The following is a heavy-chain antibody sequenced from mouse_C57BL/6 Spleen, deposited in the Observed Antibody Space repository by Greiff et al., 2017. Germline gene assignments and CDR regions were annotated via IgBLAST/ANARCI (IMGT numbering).Heavy chain of an antibody. CDR3: TGGGGNWDGDSAMDY. CDR1: GYTFTSYW. V-gene: IGHV1-5*01. D-gene: IGHD4-1*01. J-gene: IGHJ4*01. Sequence: VQLQQSGTVLARPGASVKMSCKTSGYTFTSYWMHWVKQRPGQGLEWIGAIYPGDSDTSYNQKFKGKAKLTAVTSASTAYMELSSLTNEDSAVYYCTGGGGNWDGDSAMDYWGQGSSVTVSS. CDR2: IYPGDSDT.